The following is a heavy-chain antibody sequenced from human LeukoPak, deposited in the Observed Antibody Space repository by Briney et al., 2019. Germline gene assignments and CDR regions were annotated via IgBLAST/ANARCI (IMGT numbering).Heavy chain of an antibody. D-gene: IGHD6-25*01. CDR3: ARGRPTDH. CDR2: IYGGSTT. V-gene: IGHV3-53*01. CDR1: GFTVSSNS. Sequence: GGSLRLSCAASGFTVSSNSMSWVRQAPGKGLEWVSIIYGGSTTYYADSVKGRFTISRDNSKNPLYLQMNSLRAGDTAFYYCARGRPTDHWGQGTLVTVSS. J-gene: IGHJ4*02.